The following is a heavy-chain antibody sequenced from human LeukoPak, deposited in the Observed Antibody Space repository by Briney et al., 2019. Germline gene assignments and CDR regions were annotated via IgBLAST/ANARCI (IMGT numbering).Heavy chain of an antibody. CDR3: ARSHDHLWGNYPDY. CDR1: GGSIDSTNW. CDR2: IHHDGRI. Sequence: SETLSLTCDVSGGSIDSTNWWNWVRQPPGKGLEWIGEIHHDGRINYNPSLESRVTLSVDKSKNQFSLRLNSVTAADTAMYYCARSHDHLWGNYPDYWGQGTLVTVSS. D-gene: IGHD3-16*02. V-gene: IGHV4/OR15-8*01. J-gene: IGHJ4*02.